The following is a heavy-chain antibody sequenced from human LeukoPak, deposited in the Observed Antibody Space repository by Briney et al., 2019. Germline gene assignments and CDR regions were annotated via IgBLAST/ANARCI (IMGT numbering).Heavy chain of an antibody. Sequence: SETLSLTCTVSGGSMSSYYWSWVRQPPGKGLEWIGHIYSSESTNYNPSLKSRVTISVDTSKNQFSLKLSSVTAADTAVYYCARGIAVAGTRWFDPWGQGTLVTVSS. J-gene: IGHJ5*02. CDR2: IYSSEST. D-gene: IGHD6-19*01. CDR1: GGSMSSYY. V-gene: IGHV4-59*08. CDR3: ARGIAVAGTRWFDP.